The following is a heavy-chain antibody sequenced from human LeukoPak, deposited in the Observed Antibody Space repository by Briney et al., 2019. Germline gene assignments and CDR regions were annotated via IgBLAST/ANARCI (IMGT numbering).Heavy chain of an antibody. Sequence: GGSLRLSCAASGFTFSSYAMSWVRQAPGKGLEWVSGISGSDGSTYYADSVKGRFTISRDNSKNTLYLQMNSLRAEDTAVYYCARMPDFRTGFFYWGQGTLVTVSS. D-gene: IGHD1-1*01. CDR2: ISGSDGST. V-gene: IGHV3-23*01. CDR3: ARMPDFRTGFFY. CDR1: GFTFSSYA. J-gene: IGHJ4*02.